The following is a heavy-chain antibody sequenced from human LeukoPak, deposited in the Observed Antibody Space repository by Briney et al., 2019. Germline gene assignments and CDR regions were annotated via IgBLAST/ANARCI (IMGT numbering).Heavy chain of an antibody. V-gene: IGHV3-21*01. CDR3: ARDPPYDFWSGTTAHY. Sequence: GGSLRLSCAASGFTFSSYSMNWVRQAPGKGLEWVSSISSSSSYIYYADSVKGRFTISRDNAKNSLYLQMNSLRAEDTAVYYCARDPPYDFWSGTTAHYWGQGTLVTVSS. CDR2: ISSSSSYI. D-gene: IGHD3-3*01. J-gene: IGHJ4*02. CDR1: GFTFSSYS.